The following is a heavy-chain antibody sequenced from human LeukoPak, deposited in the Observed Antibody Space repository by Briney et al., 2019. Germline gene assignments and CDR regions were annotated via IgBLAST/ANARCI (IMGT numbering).Heavy chain of an antibody. CDR1: GGSISSSNW. J-gene: IGHJ3*02. D-gene: IGHD5/OR15-5a*01. Sequence: PSGTLSLTCAVSGGSISSSNWWSWVRQPPGKGLEWIGEIYHSGSTNYNPSLKSRVTISVDKSKNQFSLKLSSVTAADTAVYYRARDLPRETSDAFDIWGQGTMVTVSS. CDR3: ARDLPRETSDAFDI. CDR2: IYHSGST. V-gene: IGHV4-4*02.